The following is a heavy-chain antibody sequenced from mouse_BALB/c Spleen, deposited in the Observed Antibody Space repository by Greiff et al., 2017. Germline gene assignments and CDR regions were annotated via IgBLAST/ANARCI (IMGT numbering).Heavy chain of an antibody. V-gene: IGHV3-6*02. J-gene: IGHJ1*01. Sequence: DVKLVESGPGLVKPSQSLSLTCSVTGYSITSGYYWNWIRQFPGNKLEWMGYISYDGSNNYNPSLKNRISITRDTSKNQFFLKLNSVTTEDTATYYCARSYGSSWYFDVWGAGTTVTVSS. CDR3: ARSYGSSWYFDV. CDR2: ISYDGSN. CDR1: GYSITSGYY. D-gene: IGHD1-1*01.